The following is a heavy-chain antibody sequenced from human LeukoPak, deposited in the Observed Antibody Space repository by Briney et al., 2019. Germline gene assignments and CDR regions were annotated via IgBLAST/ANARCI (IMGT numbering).Heavy chain of an antibody. V-gene: IGHV1-58*02. D-gene: IGHD2-15*01. J-gene: IGHJ4*02. CDR3: AADLHEWWAAGY. Sequence: SVKVSCKASGFTFTSSAMQWVRQARGQRLEWIGWIVVGSGNTNYAKKFQERVTITRDMSTSTAYMELSSLRSEDTAVYYCAADLHEWWAAGYWGQGTLVTVSS. CDR2: IVVGSGNT. CDR1: GFTFTSSA.